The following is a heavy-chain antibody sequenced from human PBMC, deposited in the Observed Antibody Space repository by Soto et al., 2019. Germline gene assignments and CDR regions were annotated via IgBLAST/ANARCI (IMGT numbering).Heavy chain of an antibody. V-gene: IGHV3-48*02. Sequence: EAQLVESGGGLVQPGGSLRLSCAASEFTFSSYSMNWVRQAPGKGLEWISYISSSSSTIYYADSVRGRFTISRDNAKNSLYLQMNSLRDEATAVYYCARDSAPGWHFDYWGQGTLVTVSS. CDR1: EFTFSSYS. CDR2: ISSSSSTI. J-gene: IGHJ4*02. CDR3: ARDSAPGWHFDY. D-gene: IGHD6-19*01.